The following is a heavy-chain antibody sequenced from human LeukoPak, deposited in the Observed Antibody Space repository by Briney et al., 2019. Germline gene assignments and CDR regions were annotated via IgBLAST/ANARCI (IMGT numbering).Heavy chain of an antibody. Sequence: PSGTLSLTCAVSGGSIRSSNWGSWVRQPPGKGLEWIGEIYHSGSTNYNPSLKSRVTISVDKSKNQFSLNLSSVTAADTAVYYCARPLGIAAAGTRGAYWFDPWGQGTLVTVSS. V-gene: IGHV4-4*02. D-gene: IGHD6-13*01. J-gene: IGHJ5*02. CDR3: ARPLGIAAAGTRGAYWFDP. CDR2: IYHSGST. CDR1: GGSIRSSNW.